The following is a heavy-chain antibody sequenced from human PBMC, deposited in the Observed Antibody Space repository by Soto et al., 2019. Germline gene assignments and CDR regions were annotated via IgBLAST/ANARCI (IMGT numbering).Heavy chain of an antibody. Sequence: ETLSLTCTVSGGSIGSSTYYWAWIRQPPGKGLEWIGSIYYSGSTFYNPSLESRVTISVDTSKNQFSLKLSSVTAADTAVYYCARVYDFWSGGNWFDPWGQGTLVTVSS. V-gene: IGHV4-39*01. J-gene: IGHJ5*02. D-gene: IGHD3-3*01. CDR3: ARVYDFWSGGNWFDP. CDR1: GGSIGSSTYY. CDR2: IYYSGST.